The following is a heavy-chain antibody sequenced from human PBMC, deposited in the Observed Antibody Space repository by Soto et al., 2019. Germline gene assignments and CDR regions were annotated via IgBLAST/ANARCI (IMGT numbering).Heavy chain of an antibody. J-gene: IGHJ6*02. CDR2: IIPISDTT. V-gene: IGHV1-69*01. Sequence: QVQLVQSGAEVEKPGSSVKVSCKASGGTFSSYAISWVRQAPGQGLEWMGGIIPISDTTNYAQKFQGRVTITADESTSTAYMELSSLSSEDTAVYYCARSQGSSTSLEIYYYYYYGMDAWGQGTTVTVSS. CDR3: ARSQGSSTSLEIYYYYYYGMDA. D-gene: IGHD2-2*01. CDR1: GGTFSSYA.